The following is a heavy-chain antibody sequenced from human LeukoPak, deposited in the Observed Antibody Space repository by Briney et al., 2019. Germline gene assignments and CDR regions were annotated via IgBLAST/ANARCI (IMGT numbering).Heavy chain of an antibody. V-gene: IGHV3-73*01. CDR2: IRSKANSYAT. J-gene: IGHJ3*02. D-gene: IGHD3-22*01. CDR1: GLTFSGSA. Sequence: GGSLKLSCEPSGLTFSGSAMHWVRQASGKGLEWVGRIRSKANSYATTYSASVKGRLTISRDDSKNTAYLQMNSLKTEDTAVYYCTARSNYDSSGYYYGQGAFDIWGQGTMVTVSS. CDR3: TARSNYDSSGYYYGQGAFDI.